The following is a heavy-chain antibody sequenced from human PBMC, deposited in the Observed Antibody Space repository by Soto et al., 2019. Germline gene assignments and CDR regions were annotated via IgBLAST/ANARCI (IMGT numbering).Heavy chain of an antibody. D-gene: IGHD3-10*01. V-gene: IGHV3-48*01. CDR1: GFTFSSYS. CDR2: ISSSSSTI. Sequence: PGGSLRLSCAASGFTFSSYSMNWVRQAPGKGLEWVSYISSSSSTIYYADSVKGRFTISRDNAKNSLYLQMNSLRAEDTAVYYCARVPSRFETPSDYWGQGTLVTVSS. CDR3: ARVPSRFETPSDY. J-gene: IGHJ4*02.